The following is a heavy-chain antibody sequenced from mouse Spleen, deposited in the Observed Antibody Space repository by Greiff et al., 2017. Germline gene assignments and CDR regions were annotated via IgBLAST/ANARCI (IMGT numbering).Heavy chain of an antibody. CDR1: GYTFTSYW. CDR2: IDPSDSYT. V-gene: IGHV1-69*01. J-gene: IGHJ2*01. CDR3: AVVLRRYFDY. Sequence: QVQLQQPGAELVMPGASVKLSCKASGYTFTSYWMHWVKQRPGQGLEWIGEIDPSDSYTNYNQKFKGKATLTVDKSSSTAYMQLSSLTSEDSAVYYCAVVLRRYFDYWGQGTTLTVSS. D-gene: IGHD1-1*01.